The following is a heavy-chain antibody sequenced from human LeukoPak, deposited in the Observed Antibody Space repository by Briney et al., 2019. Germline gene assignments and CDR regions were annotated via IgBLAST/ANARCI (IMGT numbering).Heavy chain of an antibody. D-gene: IGHD5-12*01. CDR3: ARGRDGQYSGYDCLAV. Sequence: GGSLRRSCAASGFTFSSYGMHWVRQAPGKGLEWVAAIGYDGSNKYYADSVKGRFTSSRDNSKNTLYLQMNSLRVEDTAVYYCARGRDGQYSGYDCLAVWGQGTTVTVSS. CDR2: IGYDGSNK. CDR1: GFTFSSYG. J-gene: IGHJ6*02. V-gene: IGHV3-33*01.